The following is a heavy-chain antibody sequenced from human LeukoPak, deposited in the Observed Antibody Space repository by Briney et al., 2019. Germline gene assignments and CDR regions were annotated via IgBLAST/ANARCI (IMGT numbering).Heavy chain of an antibody. CDR1: GRTFSSYA. J-gene: IGHJ4*02. Sequence: SLKLSCKASGRTFSSYAISWVRQAPGQGLEWMGGIIPILGIANYAQKFQGRVTITADKSTSTAYMQLSSLRAEDTAVYYCARDPTYYYDSSGPLGYWGQGTLVTVSS. D-gene: IGHD3-22*01. CDR3: ARDPTYYYDSSGPLGY. V-gene: IGHV1-69*04. CDR2: IIPILGIA.